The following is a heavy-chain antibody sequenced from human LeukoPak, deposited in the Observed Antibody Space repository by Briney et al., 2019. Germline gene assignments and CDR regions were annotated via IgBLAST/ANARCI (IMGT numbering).Heavy chain of an antibody. J-gene: IGHJ4*02. CDR1: GGSISSYY. Sequence: SETLSLTCTVSGGSISSYYWSWIRQPAGEGLEWIGRIYSSGSTNYNLSLRSRVTLPVATSKNQFSLKLSSVTAADTAADYCARMYSGTYGGIDNWGQGTLVTVSS. CDR2: IYSSGST. CDR3: ARMYSGTYGGIDN. V-gene: IGHV4-4*07. D-gene: IGHD1-26*01.